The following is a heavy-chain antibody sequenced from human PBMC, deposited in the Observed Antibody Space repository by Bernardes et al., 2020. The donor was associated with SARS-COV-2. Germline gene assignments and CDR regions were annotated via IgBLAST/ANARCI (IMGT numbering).Heavy chain of an antibody. CDR1: GYTFTGYY. CDR3: ARGPIVVVPAAISNWFDP. J-gene: IGHJ5*02. D-gene: IGHD2-2*01. Sequence: ASVKVSCKASGYTFTGYYMHWVRQAPGQGLEWMGWINPNSGGTNYAQKFQGRVTMTRDTSISTAYMELSRLRSDDTAVYYCARGPIVVVPAAISNWFDPWGQGTLVTVSS. V-gene: IGHV1-2*02. CDR2: INPNSGGT.